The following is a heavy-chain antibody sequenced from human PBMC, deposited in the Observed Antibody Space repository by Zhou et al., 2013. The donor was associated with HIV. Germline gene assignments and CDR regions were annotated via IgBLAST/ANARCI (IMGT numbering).Heavy chain of an antibody. J-gene: IGHJ4*02. CDR1: GYSFTNFW. CDR3: ARLMAATGTNVYYFDY. Sequence: EVQLVQSGAEVKKPGESLNISCKGSGYSFTNFWIGWVRQMPGKGLEWMGIIYPGNSYTRYSPSFQGQVIISADKSISTAYLQWRSLKASDTAMYFCARLMAATGTNVYYFDYWGQGTLVTVSS. V-gene: IGHV5-51*01. CDR2: IYPGNSYT. D-gene: IGHD6-13*01.